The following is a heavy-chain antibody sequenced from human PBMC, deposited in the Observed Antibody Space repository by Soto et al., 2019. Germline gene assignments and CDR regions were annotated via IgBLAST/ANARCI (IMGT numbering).Heavy chain of an antibody. Sequence: QVQLVQSGAEVKKPGSSVKVSCKASGGTFSSYAISWVRQAPGQGLEWMGGIIPIFGTANYAQKFQGRVTLNDAESTSTACMELSSLRSGDTAVYYWARACPRGYSGYEPQGYWGRGTLVTVSS. CDR3: ARACPRGYSGYEPQGY. CDR1: GGTFSSYA. CDR2: IIPIFGTA. V-gene: IGHV1-69*12. J-gene: IGHJ4*02. D-gene: IGHD5-12*01.